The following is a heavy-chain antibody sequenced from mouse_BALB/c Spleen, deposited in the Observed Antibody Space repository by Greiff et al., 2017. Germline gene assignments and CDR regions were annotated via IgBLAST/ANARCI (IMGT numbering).Heavy chain of an antibody. V-gene: IGHV7-1*02. Sequence: EVQRVESGGGLVQPGGSLRLSCATSGFTFSDFYMEWVRQPPGKRLEWIAASRNKANDYTTEYSASVKGRFIVSRDTSQSILYLQMNALRAEDTAIYYCAREIYYGNYNYAMDDWGQGTSVTVSS. CDR2: SRNKANDYTT. D-gene: IGHD2-1*01. CDR3: AREIYYGNYNYAMDD. CDR1: GFTFSDFY. J-gene: IGHJ4*01.